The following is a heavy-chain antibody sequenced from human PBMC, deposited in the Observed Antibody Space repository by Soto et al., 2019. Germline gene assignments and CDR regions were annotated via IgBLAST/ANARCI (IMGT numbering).Heavy chain of an antibody. J-gene: IGHJ4*02. CDR1: GFTFSSYA. V-gene: IGHV3-23*01. CDR2: ISGSGGST. Sequence: GGSLRLSCAASGFTFSSYAMSWVRQAPGKGLEWVSAISGSGGSTYYADSVKGRFTISRDNSKNTLYLQMNSLRAEDTAVYYCAKDPVMTTVTTVGVGVRYYFDYWGQGTLVTVSS. D-gene: IGHD4-17*01. CDR3: AKDPVMTTVTTVGVGVRYYFDY.